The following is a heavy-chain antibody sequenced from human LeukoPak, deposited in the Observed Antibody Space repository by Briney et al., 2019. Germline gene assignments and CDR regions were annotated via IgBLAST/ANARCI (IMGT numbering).Heavy chain of an antibody. CDR3: ATGATHYYYYGMDV. D-gene: IGHD1-26*01. Sequence: PGGSLRLSCAASGFTVSSNYMSWVRQAPGKGLEWVSVIYSGGSTYYADSVKGRFTISRDNSKNTLYLQMNSLRAEDTAVYYCATGATHYYYYGMDVWGQGTTVTVSS. CDR2: IYSGGST. V-gene: IGHV3-53*01. J-gene: IGHJ6*02. CDR1: GFTVSSNY.